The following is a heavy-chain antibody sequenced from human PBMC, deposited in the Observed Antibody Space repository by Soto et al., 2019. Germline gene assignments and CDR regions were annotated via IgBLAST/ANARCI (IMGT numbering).Heavy chain of an antibody. CDR1: GYKFSTYW. D-gene: IGHD3-3*01. CDR2: IYPGDSEI. J-gene: IGHJ6*02. V-gene: IGHV5-51*01. CDR3: ATFGVTTGLGMDV. Sequence: VESLKISCQGFGYKFSTYWISWFLQTPGKVLEWMGNIYPGDSEIRYSPSFEGQVTLSADQSINTAYLQWSSLKASDTAMYYCATFGVTTGLGMDVWGQGTTVTVSS.